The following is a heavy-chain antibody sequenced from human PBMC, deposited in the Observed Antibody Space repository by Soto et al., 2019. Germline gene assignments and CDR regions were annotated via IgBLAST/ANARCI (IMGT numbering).Heavy chain of an antibody. J-gene: IGHJ6*02. CDR1: GGSINAFF. Sequence: QVQLQESGPGLVKPSETLSLTCTVSGGSINAFFWSWVRQPPGKGLESIGYIFYSGSTNYNPSLKSRVTISLDTSKTQFSLNLTSVTAADTAVYYCATQTGLYYYGMDVWGQGTTVGVSS. CDR2: IFYSGST. V-gene: IGHV4-59*01. CDR3: ATQTGLYYYGMDV.